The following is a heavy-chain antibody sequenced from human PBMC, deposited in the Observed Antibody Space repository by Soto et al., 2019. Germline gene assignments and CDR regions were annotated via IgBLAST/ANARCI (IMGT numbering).Heavy chain of an antibody. CDR1: GGIFTNNA. Sequence: QVQVVQSGAEVKKPGSSVKVSCKVSGGIFTNNAISWVRQAPGQGLEWLGGVIPLFDTAYYAQIFRGRLKISADGATTTAYMELSGLTSADTAVYFCATGGHNDGYNFYHGMDVWGQGPTLTVS. V-gene: IGHV1-69*01. CDR3: ATGGHNDGYNFYHGMDV. J-gene: IGHJ6*02. CDR2: VIPLFDTA. D-gene: IGHD5-18*01.